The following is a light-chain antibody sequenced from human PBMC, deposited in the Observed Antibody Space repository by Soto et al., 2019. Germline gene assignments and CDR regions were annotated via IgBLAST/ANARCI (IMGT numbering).Light chain of an antibody. CDR1: QSLLHSNGYNY. CDR2: LAS. V-gene: IGKV2-28*01. CDR3: MQALQTPWT. J-gene: IGKJ1*01. Sequence: EIVMTQSPLSLSVTPGEPASISCRASQSLLHSNGYNYLDWYVQKPGQSPQLLINLASNRASGVPDNFSGSGTGTDFTLNIRRVEAEDVGIYSCMQALQTPWTFGQGTKVEVK.